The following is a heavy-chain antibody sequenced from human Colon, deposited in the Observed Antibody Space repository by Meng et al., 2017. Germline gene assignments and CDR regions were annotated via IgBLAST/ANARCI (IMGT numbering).Heavy chain of an antibody. J-gene: IGHJ6*02. CDR2: TSYDGSDE. CDR3: ARDSVLTGRLAV. V-gene: IGHV3-30*17. CDR1: GFTLSIYG. D-gene: IGHD3-9*01. Sequence: GESLKIPCAASGFTLSIYGIHWVRPAPGKGLEWVAVTSYDGSDEGYADSVKGRFIMFRDTSKTTLYLQMNSLRPEDTAVYYCARDSVLTGRLAVWGRGTTVTGAS.